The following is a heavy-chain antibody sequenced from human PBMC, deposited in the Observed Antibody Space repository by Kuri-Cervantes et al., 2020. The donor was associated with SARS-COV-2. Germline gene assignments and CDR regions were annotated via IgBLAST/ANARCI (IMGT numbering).Heavy chain of an antibody. CDR1: GGTFSSYA. CDR3: AKGIRRFLESLDY. Sequence: SCKASGGTFSSYAMSWVRQAPGKGLEWVSAISGSGGSTYYADSVKGRFTISRDNSKNTLYLQMNSLRAEDTAVYYCAKGIRRFLESLDYWGQGTLVTVSS. CDR2: ISGSGGST. J-gene: IGHJ4*02. D-gene: IGHD3-3*01. V-gene: IGHV3-23*01.